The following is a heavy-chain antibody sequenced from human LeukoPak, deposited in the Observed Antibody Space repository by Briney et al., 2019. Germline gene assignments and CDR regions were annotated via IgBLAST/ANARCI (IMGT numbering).Heavy chain of an antibody. CDR1: GYTFTGYY. Sequence: ASVKVSCKASGYTFTGYYMHWVRQAPGQGLEWMGWINPNSGGTNYAQKLQGRVTMTTDTSTSTAYMELRSLRSDDTAVYYCARAFYDILTGYYPYYYYYMDVWGKGTTVTVSS. CDR2: INPNSGGT. V-gene: IGHV1-2*02. J-gene: IGHJ6*03. D-gene: IGHD3-9*01. CDR3: ARAFYDILTGYYPYYYYYMDV.